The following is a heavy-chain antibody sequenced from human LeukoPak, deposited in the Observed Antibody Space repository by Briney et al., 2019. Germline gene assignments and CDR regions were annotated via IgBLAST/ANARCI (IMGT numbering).Heavy chain of an antibody. CDR3: ATPGYRYSSGWYRSFDY. CDR1: GFTFDDYG. D-gene: IGHD6-19*01. J-gene: IGHJ4*02. CDR2: INWNGGST. V-gene: IGHV3-20*04. Sequence: GGSLRLSCAASGFTFDDYGMSWVRQAPGKGLEWVSGINWNGGSTGYADSVKGRFIISRDNSKNTLSLQMNSLRAEDTAVYYCATPGYRYSSGWYRSFDYWGQGTLVTVSS.